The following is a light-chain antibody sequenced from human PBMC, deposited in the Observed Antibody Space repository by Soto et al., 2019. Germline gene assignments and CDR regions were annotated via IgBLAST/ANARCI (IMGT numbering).Light chain of an antibody. Sequence: AIQMTQSPATLSASLGDRLTLTCRASQGIRNDLGWYQQKPGKAPKLLIYAASSLQSGVPSRFRGSGSGTDFTLTISSLQPEDFETYYCLQDYNYPRTFGQGTKVDI. CDR2: AAS. CDR3: LQDYNYPRT. J-gene: IGKJ1*01. CDR1: QGIRND. V-gene: IGKV1-6*01.